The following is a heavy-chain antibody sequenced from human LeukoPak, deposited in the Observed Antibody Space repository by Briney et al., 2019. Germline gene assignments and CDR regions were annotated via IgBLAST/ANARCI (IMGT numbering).Heavy chain of an antibody. CDR1: GFTFSTYS. CDR3: ARDGALDY. J-gene: IGHJ4*02. CDR2: ISSSSTTI. D-gene: IGHD3-16*01. Sequence: GGSLRLSCAASGFTFSTYSMNWVRQAPGKGLGWVSYISSSSTTIYYADSVKGRFTISRDNAKNSLYLQMNSLRPEDTAVYYCARDGALDYWGQGTLVTVSS. V-gene: IGHV3-48*01.